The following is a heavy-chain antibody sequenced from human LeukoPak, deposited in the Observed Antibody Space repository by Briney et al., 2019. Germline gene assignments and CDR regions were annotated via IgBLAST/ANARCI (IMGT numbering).Heavy chain of an antibody. CDR2: ISYDESNQ. CDR1: GFTFSSYG. J-gene: IGHJ1*01. Sequence: PGRSLRLSCAASGFTFSSYGMHWVRQAPGKGLEWVAAISYDESNQSYADSVKGRFTISRDNSKNTLYLQMNSLRAADTAVYYCARDRDKSSSLPEDFQYWGQGTLVTVSS. CDR3: ARDRDKSSSLPEDFQY. V-gene: IGHV3-30*03. D-gene: IGHD6-6*01.